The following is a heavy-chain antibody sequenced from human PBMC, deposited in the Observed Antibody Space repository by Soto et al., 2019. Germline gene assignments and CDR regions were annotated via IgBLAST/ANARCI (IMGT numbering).Heavy chain of an antibody. V-gene: IGHV1-69*01. CDR3: ARDVSVMTSVFGF. CDR1: GGTFYTYA. CDR2: ITPMIGTT. D-gene: IGHD3-10*01. J-gene: IGHJ4*02. Sequence: QVHLVQSGAEVKRPGSSVRVSCRASGGTFYTYAFTWVRQAPGQGLEWMGGITPMIGTTKYAQKFHGRVTFSADESASPASMELSNLRSDATAVYYCARDVSVMTSVFGFWGQGTLITVSS.